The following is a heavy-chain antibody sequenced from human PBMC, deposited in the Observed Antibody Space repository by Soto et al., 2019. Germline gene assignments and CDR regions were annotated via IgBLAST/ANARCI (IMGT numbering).Heavy chain of an antibody. V-gene: IGHV2-5*02. D-gene: IGHD6-19*01. J-gene: IGHJ3*02. CDR1: GFSLSTSGVG. Sequence: QITLKESGPSLVKPTQTLTLTCTFSGFSLSTSGVGVGWIRQPPGKALQWLALVYWDDDKRHSPSLKSRLTITKDTSKNQVVLTMTHMDPVVTATYYCAHNQWRDVARMWFDIWGQETMVTVSS. CDR3: AHNQWRDVARMWFDI. CDR2: VYWDDDK.